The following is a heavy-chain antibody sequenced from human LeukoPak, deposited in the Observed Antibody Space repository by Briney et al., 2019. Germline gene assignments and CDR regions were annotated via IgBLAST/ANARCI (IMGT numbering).Heavy chain of an antibody. D-gene: IGHD4-17*01. CDR3: ARGPYGDYHFDY. CDR1: GYNFTSYG. J-gene: IGHJ4*02. V-gene: IGHV1-3*01. CDR2: INAGNGNT. Sequence: ASVKVSCKASGYNFTSYGMHWVRQAPGQRLEWMGWINAGNGNTKYSQKFQGSVTITRDTSASTAYMELSSLRSEDTAVYYCARGPYGDYHFDYWGQGTLVTVSS.